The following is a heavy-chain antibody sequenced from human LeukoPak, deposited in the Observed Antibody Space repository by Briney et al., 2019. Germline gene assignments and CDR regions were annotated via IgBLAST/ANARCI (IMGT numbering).Heavy chain of an antibody. J-gene: IGHJ3*02. CDR2: ISGSGGST. D-gene: IGHD2-2*01. CDR1: GFTFSSYA. CDR3: AKHYCSSTSCLDDAFDI. Sequence: GGSLRLSCAASGFTFSSYAMSWVRQAPGKGLEWVSAISGSGGSTYYADSVKGRFTISRDNSKNTLYLQMNSLRAEDTAVHYCAKHYCSSTSCLDDAFDIWGQGTMVTVSS. V-gene: IGHV3-23*01.